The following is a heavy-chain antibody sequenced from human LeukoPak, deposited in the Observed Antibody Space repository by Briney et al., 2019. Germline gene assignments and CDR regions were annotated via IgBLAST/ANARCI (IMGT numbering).Heavy chain of an antibody. CDR3: AKDHGDGYSYGFGKDWFDP. Sequence: GSLRLSCAASGFTFSSHAMSWVRQAPGKGLDWVAAISGDGGDTYHADSVKGRFTISRDNSKNTLYLQMNSLRADDTAVYYCAKDHGDGYSYGFGKDWFDPWGQGTLVTVSS. V-gene: IGHV3-23*01. CDR1: GFTFSSHA. CDR2: ISGDGGDT. J-gene: IGHJ5*02. D-gene: IGHD5-18*01.